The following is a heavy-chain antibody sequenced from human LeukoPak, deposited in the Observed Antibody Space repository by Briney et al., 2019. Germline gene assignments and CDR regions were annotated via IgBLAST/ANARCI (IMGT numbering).Heavy chain of an antibody. J-gene: IGHJ4*02. CDR3: ARYCTSTSCSYKRGHDY. V-gene: IGHV4-39*07. CDR1: GASISSYY. CDR2: IHYSGSI. D-gene: IGHD2-2*01. Sequence: SETLSLTCTVSGASISSYYWGWIRQPPGKGLEWIGSIHYSGSIYYNPSLKSRVTISVDTSKSQFSLKLNSVTAADTAVYYCARYCTSTSCSYKRGHDYWGQGTLVTVSS.